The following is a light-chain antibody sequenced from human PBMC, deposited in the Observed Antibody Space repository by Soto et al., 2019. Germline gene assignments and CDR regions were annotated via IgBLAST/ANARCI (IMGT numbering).Light chain of an antibody. CDR3: QTYDNSLTGSKV. Sequence: SVLTRAPAVAGAPGRTVPLSCTGSSSNIGAPYDVHWYQQHPGTAPKLLIYNNNIRPSGVPDRFSGSKSGTSASLAITGLQTEDEADNYCQTYDNSLTGSKVFGTGTKVTV. CDR2: NNN. V-gene: IGLV1-40*01. J-gene: IGLJ1*01. CDR1: SSNIGAPYD.